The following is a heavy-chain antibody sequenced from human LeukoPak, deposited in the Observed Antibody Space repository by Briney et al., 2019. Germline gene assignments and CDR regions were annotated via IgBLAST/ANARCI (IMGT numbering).Heavy chain of an antibody. CDR1: GFTFSSYA. J-gene: IGHJ6*02. V-gene: IGHV3-23*01. Sequence: HPGGSLRLSCAASGFTFSSYAMSWVRQAPGKGLEWVSAISGSGGSTYYAASVKGRFTISRDNSKNTLYLQMNSLRAEDTAVYYCAKARVVVVVAATVLTRYGMDVWGQGTTVTVSS. CDR2: ISGSGGST. CDR3: AKARVVVVVAATVLTRYGMDV. D-gene: IGHD2-15*01.